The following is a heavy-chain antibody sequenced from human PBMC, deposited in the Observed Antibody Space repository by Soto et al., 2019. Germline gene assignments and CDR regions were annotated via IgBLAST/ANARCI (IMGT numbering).Heavy chain of an antibody. CDR3: ARRSLAAAGGVDV. CDR1: GYSFISYW. J-gene: IGHJ6*02. Sequence: GESLKISCKGSGYSFISYWIGWVRQMPGKGLKGMGIIYPGYSDTRYSPSFQGQVTISVDKSISTAYLQWSSLKASDIAMFFCARRSLAAAGGVDVWGQGTTVTVSS. D-gene: IGHD6-13*01. V-gene: IGHV5-51*01. CDR2: IYPGYSDT.